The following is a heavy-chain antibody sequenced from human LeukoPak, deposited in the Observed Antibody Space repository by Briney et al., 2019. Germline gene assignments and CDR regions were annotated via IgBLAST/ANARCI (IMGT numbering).Heavy chain of an antibody. CDR1: GYTFTSYG. CDR3: AREGLLEWPKSLYFDY. V-gene: IGHV1-69*05. Sequence: VSSVKVSCKASGYTFTSYGISWVRQAPGQGLEWMGRIIPIFGTANYAQKFQGRVTITTDESTSTAYMELSSLRSEDTAVYYCAREGLLEWPKSLYFDYWGQGTLVTVSS. CDR2: IIPIFGTA. D-gene: IGHD3-3*01. J-gene: IGHJ4*02.